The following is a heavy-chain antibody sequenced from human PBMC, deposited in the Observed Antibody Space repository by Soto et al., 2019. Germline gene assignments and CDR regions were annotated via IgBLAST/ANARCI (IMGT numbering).Heavy chain of an antibody. D-gene: IGHD3-22*01. J-gene: IGHJ6*02. CDR2: ISYDGSNK. CDR1: GFTFSSYA. V-gene: IGHV3-30-3*01. Sequence: GGCLRLSCAASGFTFSSYAMHWVRQAPGKGLEWVAVISYDGSNKYYADSVKGRFTISRDNSKNTLYLQMNSLRAEDTAVYYCARGGDYYDSSGYYHTGPRRYYYYGMDVWGQGTTVTVSS. CDR3: ARGGDYYDSSGYYHTGPRRYYYYGMDV.